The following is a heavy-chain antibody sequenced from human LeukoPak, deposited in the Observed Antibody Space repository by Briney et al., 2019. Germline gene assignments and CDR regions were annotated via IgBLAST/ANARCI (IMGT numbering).Heavy chain of an antibody. J-gene: IGHJ4*02. CDR1: GFTFSSYG. CDR3: TKEGAYDILTGPPDY. CDR2: ILYDGSNK. D-gene: IGHD3-9*01. Sequence: GRSLRLSCAASGFTFSSYGMHWVRQAPGKGLEWVAGILYDGSNKYYADSVKGRFTITRDNSKNTLYLQMNSLRAEDTDVYYCTKEGAYDILTGPPDYWGQGTLVTVSS. V-gene: IGHV3-30*18.